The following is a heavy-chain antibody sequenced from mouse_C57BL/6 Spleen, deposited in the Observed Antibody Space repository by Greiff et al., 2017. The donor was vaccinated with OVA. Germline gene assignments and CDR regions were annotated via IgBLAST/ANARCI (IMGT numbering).Heavy chain of an antibody. CDR1: GFTFSNYW. J-gene: IGHJ4*01. V-gene: IGHV6-3*01. CDR2: IRLKSDNYAT. Sequence: EVKLEESGGGLVQPGGSMKLSCVASGFTFSNYWMNWVRQSPEKGLEWVAQIRLKSDNYATHYAESVKGRFTISRDDSKSSVYLQMNNLRAEDTGIYYCTGGDGYDVPDYWGQGTSVTVSS. D-gene: IGHD2-2*01. CDR3: TGGDGYDVPDY.